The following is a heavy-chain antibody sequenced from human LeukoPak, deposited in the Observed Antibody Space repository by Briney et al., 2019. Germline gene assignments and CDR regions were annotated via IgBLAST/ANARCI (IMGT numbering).Heavy chain of an antibody. D-gene: IGHD4-23*01. CDR1: GFTFSSYS. V-gene: IGHV3-48*01. CDR2: ISSSSSTI. CDR3: SGSSQYGGDYYYYMDV. Sequence: GGSLRLSCAASGFTFSSYSMNWVRQAPGKGLEWVSYISSSSSTIYYADSVKGRFTISRDNAKNSLYLQMNSLRAEDTAVYYCSGSSQYGGDYYYYMDVWGKGTTVTVPS. J-gene: IGHJ6*03.